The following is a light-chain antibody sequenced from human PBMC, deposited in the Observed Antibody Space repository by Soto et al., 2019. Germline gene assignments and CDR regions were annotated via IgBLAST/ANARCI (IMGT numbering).Light chain of an antibody. CDR2: GAS. Sequence: GPVSLCEREPATVSCGASARVSSNLAWYQQKPGQAPRLLVCGASSRATGIPDRFSGSGSGTDFTLTISRLEPEDCGLYYCQQSGSPPRTFGEGTKVDIK. CDR3: QQSGSPPRT. V-gene: IGKV3-20*01. J-gene: IGKJ1*01. CDR1: ARVSSN.